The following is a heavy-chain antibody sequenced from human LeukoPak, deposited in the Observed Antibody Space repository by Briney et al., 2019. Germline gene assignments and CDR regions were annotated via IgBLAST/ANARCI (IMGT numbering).Heavy chain of an antibody. CDR3: ASTDMVMGYYFDY. Sequence: SVKVSCKASGGTFSSYAISWVPPAPGPGLEWVGRIIPIFGTANYAQKFQGRVTITTDESTSTAYMELSSLRSEDTAVYYCASTDMVMGYYFDYWGQGTLVTVSS. V-gene: IGHV1-69*05. CDR1: GGTFSSYA. CDR2: IIPIFGTA. J-gene: IGHJ4*02. D-gene: IGHD5-12*01.